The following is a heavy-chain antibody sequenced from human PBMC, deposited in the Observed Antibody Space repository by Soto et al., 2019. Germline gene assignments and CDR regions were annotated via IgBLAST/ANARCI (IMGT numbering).Heavy chain of an antibody. Sequence: SGGSLRLSCAASGFTFSSYGMHWVRQAPGKGLEWVAVIWYDGSNKYYADSVKGRFTISRDNSKNTLYLQMNSLRAEDTAVYYCARDVEMIVVVGAFDIWGQGTMVTVSS. V-gene: IGHV3-33*01. CDR1: GFTFSSYG. CDR2: IWYDGSNK. J-gene: IGHJ3*02. D-gene: IGHD3-22*01. CDR3: ARDVEMIVVVGAFDI.